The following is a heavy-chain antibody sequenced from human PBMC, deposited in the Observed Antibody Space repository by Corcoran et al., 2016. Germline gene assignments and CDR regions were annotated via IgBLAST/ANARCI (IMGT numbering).Heavy chain of an antibody. D-gene: IGHD6-13*01. CDR3: ARGSLYPQH. CDR2: IIPIFGTA. Sequence: QVQLVQSGAEVKKPGSSVKVSCKASGGTFSSYDISWVRQTPGQGLEWLGGIIPIFGTANYAQKFQGRVTITADESTSTAYMELSSLRSEDTAGYYGARGSLYPQHWGQGTLVTVSS. J-gene: IGHJ1*01. V-gene: IGHV1-69*01. CDR1: GGTFSSYD.